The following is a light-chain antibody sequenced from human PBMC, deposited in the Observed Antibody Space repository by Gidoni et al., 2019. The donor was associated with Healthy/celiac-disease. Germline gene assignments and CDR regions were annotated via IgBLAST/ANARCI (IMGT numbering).Light chain of an antibody. CDR3: QQSYITPWT. V-gene: IGKV1-39*01. CDR1: QSISIY. CDR2: AAS. J-gene: IGKJ1*01. Sequence: DIQMTQSPSSLSASVGDRVTITCRASQSISIYLNWYQHKPGKAPKLLIYAASSLQSGVPSRFSGSGSGTDFTLTISSLQPEDFATYYCQQSYITPWTFGQGTKVESK.